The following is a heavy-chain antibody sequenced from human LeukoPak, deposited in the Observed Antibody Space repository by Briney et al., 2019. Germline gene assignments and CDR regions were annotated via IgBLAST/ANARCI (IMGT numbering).Heavy chain of an antibody. J-gene: IGHJ4*02. CDR1: GFTFSSYA. D-gene: IGHD2-2*01. CDR2: ISYDGSNK. CDR3: ARERTPLPSSPLDY. V-gene: IGHV3-30-3*01. Sequence: GRSLRLSCAASGFTFSSYAMHWVRQAPGKGLEWVAVISYDGSNKYYADSVKGRFTISRDNSKNTLYLQMNSLRAEDTAVYYCARERTPLPSSPLDYWAREPWSPSPQ.